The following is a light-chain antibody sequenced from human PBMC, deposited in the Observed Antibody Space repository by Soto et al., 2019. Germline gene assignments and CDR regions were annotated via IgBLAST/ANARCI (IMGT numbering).Light chain of an antibody. CDR3: QQAKTYPFA. J-gene: IGKJ3*01. CDR2: AAS. Sequence: DIQMTQSPSIVSASVGDRVTITCRASQGISSWVAWYQQKPGKAPKLLIYAASNLQSGVPSRFSGSGSGTDFTLTISRLQPADFAIYYCQQAKTYPFAFGPGTKVDIK. V-gene: IGKV1-12*01. CDR1: QGISSW.